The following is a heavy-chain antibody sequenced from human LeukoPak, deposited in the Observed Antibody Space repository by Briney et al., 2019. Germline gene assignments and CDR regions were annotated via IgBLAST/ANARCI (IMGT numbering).Heavy chain of an antibody. Sequence: SETLSLTCSVSGGSISSSTYYWGWIRQPPGQGLDWIGTIYYSGSTYYNPSLKSRVTISVDTSKNQFSLKLTSVTAADTAVHYCARDYGDYAFDSWGQGTLVTVSS. CDR2: IYYSGST. CDR1: GGSISSSTYY. J-gene: IGHJ4*02. D-gene: IGHD4-17*01. V-gene: IGHV4-39*02. CDR3: ARDYGDYAFDS.